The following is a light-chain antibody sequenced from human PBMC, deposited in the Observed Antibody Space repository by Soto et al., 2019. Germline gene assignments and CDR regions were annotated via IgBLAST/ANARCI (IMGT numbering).Light chain of an antibody. J-gene: IGKJ3*01. V-gene: IGKV1-39*01. CDR2: AAS. CDR3: QESYCTPSLT. CDR1: QSISGY. Sequence: DIQMTQSPSSMSASVGDRVTITCRASQSISGYFNWYQQKPRKAHKLLIYAASSLQSGVPSRISGSEAVADFALIISSLQPEDFSTYYCQESYCTPSLTFGPGTKVDIK.